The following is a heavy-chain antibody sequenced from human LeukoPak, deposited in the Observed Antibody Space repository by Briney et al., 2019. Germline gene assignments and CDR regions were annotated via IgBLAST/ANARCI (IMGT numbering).Heavy chain of an antibody. J-gene: IGHJ4*02. CDR1: GYTFSGYY. CDR2: INPKRGDS. Sequence: GASVKVSCKASGYTFSGYYMHWVRQAPGQGLEWMGWINPKRGDSKEAQKLHDRVTMTRDTHIRTASVAVSKLRSDDTDVYYFARSPDIVTGKNFDYWGQGTLVTVSS. CDR3: ARSPDIVTGKNFDY. V-gene: IGHV1-2*02. D-gene: IGHD3-9*01.